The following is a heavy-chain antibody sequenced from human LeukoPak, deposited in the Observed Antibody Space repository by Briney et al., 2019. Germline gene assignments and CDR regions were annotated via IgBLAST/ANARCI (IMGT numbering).Heavy chain of an antibody. CDR1: GFTFSSYA. CDR3: ARSRSGGSLLGY. CDR2: ISGSGGST. D-gene: IGHD2-15*01. J-gene: IGHJ4*02. V-gene: IGHV3-23*01. Sequence: GGSLRLSCAASGFTFSSYAMSWVRQAPGKGLEWVSAISGSGGSTYYADSVKGRFTISRDNSKSALYLQMNSLRAEDTAVYYCARSRSGGSLLGYWGQGTVVTVSS.